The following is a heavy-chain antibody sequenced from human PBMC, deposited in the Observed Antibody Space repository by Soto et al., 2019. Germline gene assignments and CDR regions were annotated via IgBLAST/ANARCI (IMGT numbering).Heavy chain of an antibody. CDR2: ILHSGRS. CDR1: GGSFSDYY. D-gene: IGHD5-18*01. Sequence: SETLSLTCAVYGGSFSDYYWSWIRQPPGKGLEWIGDILHSGRSNYNPSLKSRVTISVDTSKNQFSLKLSSVTAADTAVYYCARGERYSYGYYFDYWGQGTLVTVSS. V-gene: IGHV4-34*01. J-gene: IGHJ4*02. CDR3: ARGERYSYGYYFDY.